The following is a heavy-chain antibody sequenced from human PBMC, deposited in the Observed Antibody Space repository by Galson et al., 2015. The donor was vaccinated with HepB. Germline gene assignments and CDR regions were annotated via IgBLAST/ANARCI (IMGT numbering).Heavy chain of an antibody. J-gene: IGHJ3*02. CDR2: IYYSGST. Sequence: LTCTVSGGSISSGGYYWSWIRQHPGKGLEWIGYIYYSGSTYYNPSLKSRVTISVDTSKNQFSLKLSSVTAADTAVYYCARVLEIHDAFDIWGQGTMVTVSS. CDR1: GGSISSGGYY. V-gene: IGHV4-31*03. CDR3: ARVLEIHDAFDI. D-gene: IGHD5-24*01.